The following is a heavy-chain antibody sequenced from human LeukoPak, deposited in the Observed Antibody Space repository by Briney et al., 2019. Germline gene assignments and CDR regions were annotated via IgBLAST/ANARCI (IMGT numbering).Heavy chain of an antibody. CDR3: ARAGTGFDP. CDR1: GGSISSSSYY. D-gene: IGHD6-19*01. CDR2: IYYSGST. Sequence: SETLSLTCTVSGGSISSSSYYWGWIRQPPGKGLEWVGSIYYSGSTYYNPSLKSRVTISVDTSKNQFSLKLSSVTAADTAVYYCARAGTGFDPWGQGTLVTVSS. J-gene: IGHJ5*02. V-gene: IGHV4-39*01.